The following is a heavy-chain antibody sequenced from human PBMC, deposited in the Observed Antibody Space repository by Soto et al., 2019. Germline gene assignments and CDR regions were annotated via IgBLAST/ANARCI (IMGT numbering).Heavy chain of an antibody. CDR3: ARAVGARRSSGWYYFDY. CDR2: IYPGDSDT. D-gene: IGHD6-19*01. Sequence: PGESLKISCNGSGYSFTSYWIGWVRQMPGKGLEWMGIIYPGDSDTRYSPSFQGQVTISADKSISTAYLQWSSLKASDTAMYYCARAVGARRSSGWYYFDYWGQGTLVTVSS. CDR1: GYSFTSYW. J-gene: IGHJ4*02. V-gene: IGHV5-51*01.